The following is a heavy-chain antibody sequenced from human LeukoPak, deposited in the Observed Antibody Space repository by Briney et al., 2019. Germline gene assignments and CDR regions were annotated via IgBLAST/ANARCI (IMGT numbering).Heavy chain of an antibody. J-gene: IGHJ4*02. D-gene: IGHD3-22*01. CDR2: IKQDGSER. CDR1: GFTFSSYW. V-gene: IGHV3-7*01. Sequence: GGSLRLSCAASGFTFSSYWMSWVRQAPGKGLEWVANIKQDGSERYYVDSVKGRFTISRDNAKNSLYLQTNSLRAEDTAVYYCARDYYDSRGVQPFDYWGQGTLVTVSS. CDR3: ARDYYDSRGVQPFDY.